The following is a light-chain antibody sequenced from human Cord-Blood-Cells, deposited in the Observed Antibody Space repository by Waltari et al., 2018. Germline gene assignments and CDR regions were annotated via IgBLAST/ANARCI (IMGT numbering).Light chain of an antibody. CDR1: QDISNY. V-gene: IGKV1-33*01. Sequence: DIQITQSPSSLSASVRDRADITCQASQDISNYLNWYQQKPGKAPKLLIYDASNVETGVPSRFSGSGSGTDYTFTISSLQPEDIATYYCQQYDNLPYTFGQGTKLEIK. J-gene: IGKJ2*01. CDR3: QQYDNLPYT. CDR2: DAS.